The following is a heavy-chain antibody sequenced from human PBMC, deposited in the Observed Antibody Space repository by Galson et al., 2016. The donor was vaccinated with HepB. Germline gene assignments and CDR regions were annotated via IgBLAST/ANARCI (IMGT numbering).Heavy chain of an antibody. CDR1: GFTFITYS. V-gene: IGHV3-21*04. J-gene: IGHJ1*01. CDR2: ISGTGTYI. Sequence: SLRLSCAASGFTFITYSINWVRQAPGKGLEWVASISGTGTYIYYAGSVKGRFTISRDNAKNLLYLQMNSLRAEDTAVSYCARGSKYDILTGYVSWGQGTLVTVSS. D-gene: IGHD3-9*01. CDR3: ARGSKYDILTGYVS.